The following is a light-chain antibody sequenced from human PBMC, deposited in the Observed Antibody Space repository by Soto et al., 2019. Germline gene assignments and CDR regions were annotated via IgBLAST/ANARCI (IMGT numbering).Light chain of an antibody. V-gene: IGKV3-11*01. J-gene: IGKJ1*01. Sequence: EVILTHSPATLSLSLGQRATLSCRASQSVSSYLAWYQQKPGQAPRLLIYDASNRATGIPARFSGSGSGTDFTLTISSLEPEDFAVYYCQQRSNWPGTFGQGTKVDTK. CDR3: QQRSNWPGT. CDR1: QSVSSY. CDR2: DAS.